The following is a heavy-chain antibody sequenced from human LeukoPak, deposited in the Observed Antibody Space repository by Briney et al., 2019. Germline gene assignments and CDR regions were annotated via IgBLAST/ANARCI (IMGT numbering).Heavy chain of an antibody. Sequence: GSLRLSCEASGFTFSSYTMNWVRQAPGKGLEWVSSISGSSNYIYYADSVKGRFTISRDNAKNSLYLQMNSLRAEDTAVYYCARDAYGSSVDYWGQGTLVTVSS. CDR2: ISGSSNYI. J-gene: IGHJ4*02. D-gene: IGHD1-26*01. CDR3: ARDAYGSSVDY. V-gene: IGHV3-21*01. CDR1: GFTFSSYT.